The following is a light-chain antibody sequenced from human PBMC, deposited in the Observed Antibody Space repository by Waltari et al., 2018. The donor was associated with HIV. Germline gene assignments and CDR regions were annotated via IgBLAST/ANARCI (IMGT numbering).Light chain of an antibody. CDR2: GAS. J-gene: IGKJ1*01. CDR1: QSVSRN. CDR3: QQYDKWWT. V-gene: IGKV3-15*01. Sequence: EIVMTQSPATLSVSPGERATLSCRASQSVSRNLAWFQQKPGQAPRLLIYGASTRATGIPARFSGSGSGTDFTLTISSLQSEDFAVYYCQQYDKWWTFGQGTKVEIK.